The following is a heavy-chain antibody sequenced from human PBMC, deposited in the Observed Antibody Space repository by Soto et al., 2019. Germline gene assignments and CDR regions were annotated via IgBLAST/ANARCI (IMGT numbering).Heavy chain of an antibody. Sequence: PGGSLRLSCAASGFTFSNAWINWVRQAPGKGLEWVGRIKSKTDGGTTDYAAPVKGRFTISRDDSKNTLYLQMNSLKTEDTAVYYCTTDDYDFWSGYYTGMNYWGQGTLVTVSS. CDR3: TTDDYDFWSGYYTGMNY. CDR2: IKSKTDGGTT. V-gene: IGHV3-15*07. D-gene: IGHD3-3*01. J-gene: IGHJ4*02. CDR1: GFTFSNAW.